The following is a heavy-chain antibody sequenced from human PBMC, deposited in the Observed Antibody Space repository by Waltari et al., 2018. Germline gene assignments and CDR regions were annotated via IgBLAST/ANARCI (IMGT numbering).Heavy chain of an antibody. J-gene: IGHJ4*02. CDR1: GGPTSISGYY. CDR3: ATEGAAMPRDY. Sequence: QVQLQESGPRLVKPSETLSLTCTVSGGPTSISGYYWNWIRQPPGKGLEWIGYINYSGNTKYNPSPNSRATVSLDTSKKQFSLKLTSVTAADTAVYYCATEGAAMPRDYWGQGSLVTVSS. D-gene: IGHD2-2*01. CDR2: INYSGNT. V-gene: IGHV4-59*08.